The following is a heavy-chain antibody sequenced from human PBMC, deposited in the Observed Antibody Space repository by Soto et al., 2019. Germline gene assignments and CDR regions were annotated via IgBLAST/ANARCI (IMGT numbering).Heavy chain of an antibody. D-gene: IGHD4-17*01. J-gene: IGHJ3*02. V-gene: IGHV3-30*03. CDR1: GFPFSRHG. CDR2: LSYDGSNK. Sequence: QVQLVESGGGVVQPGRSLRLSCDASGFPFSRHGMHWVRPAPGKGLEWVAVLSYDGSNKYYADSVKGRFTISRDNSKNTLFLQLDSLRTEDTAVYFCARDLYGDYPAFDIWGQGTMVTVSS. CDR3: ARDLYGDYPAFDI.